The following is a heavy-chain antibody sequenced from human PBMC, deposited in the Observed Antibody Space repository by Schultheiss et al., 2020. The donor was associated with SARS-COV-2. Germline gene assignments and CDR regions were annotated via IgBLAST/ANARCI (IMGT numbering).Heavy chain of an antibody. Sequence: SETLSLTCTVSGGSISSGSYYWSWIRQPAGKGLEWIGYIYCSGSTYYNPSLKSRVTISVDTSKNQFSLKLSSVTAADTAVYYCARDSPYSGSYSSGAFDIWGQGTMVTVSS. CDR3: ARDSPYSGSYSSGAFDI. J-gene: IGHJ3*02. CDR2: IYCSGST. CDR1: GGSISSGSYY. V-gene: IGHV4-61*10. D-gene: IGHD1-26*01.